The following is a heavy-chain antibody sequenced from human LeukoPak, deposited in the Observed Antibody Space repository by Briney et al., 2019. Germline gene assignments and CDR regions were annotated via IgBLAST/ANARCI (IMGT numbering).Heavy chain of an antibody. CDR3: ARYRRDYFDY. V-gene: IGHV3-7*03. Sequence: GGSLRLSCAASGVTFSSYWMSWVRQAPGKGLEWVANVKQDGSEKYYVDSVKGRFTISRDNAKNSLYLQMNSLRAEDTAVYYCARYRRDYFDYWGQGTLVTVSS. J-gene: IGHJ4*02. CDR1: GVTFSSYW. CDR2: VKQDGSEK.